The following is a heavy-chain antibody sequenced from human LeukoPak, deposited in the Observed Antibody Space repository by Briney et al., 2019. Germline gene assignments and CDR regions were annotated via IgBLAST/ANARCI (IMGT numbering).Heavy chain of an antibody. CDR3: ARRDGSSEKFDY. V-gene: IGHV5-51*01. J-gene: IGHJ4*02. CDR2: IYPGDSDT. CDR1: GYSFTNYW. Sequence: GESLKISCMGSGYSFTNYWIGWVRQMPGKGLDWMGIIYPGDSDTRYSPSFQGQVTISADKSIGIAYLQWSSLKASDTATYYCARRDGSSEKFDYWGQGTLVTVSS. D-gene: IGHD2-21*02.